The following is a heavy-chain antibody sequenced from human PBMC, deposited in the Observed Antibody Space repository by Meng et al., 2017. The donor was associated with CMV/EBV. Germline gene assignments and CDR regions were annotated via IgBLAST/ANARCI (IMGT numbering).Heavy chain of an antibody. D-gene: IGHD3-10*01. CDR3: ARELAAGAIHYGSGSRRGMDV. Sequence: ASVKVSCKASGYTFTSYGISWVRQAPGQGLEWMGWISAYNGNTNYAQKLQGRVTMTTDTSTSTAYMELRSLRSDDTAVYYCARELAAGAIHYGSGSRRGMDVWGQGTTVTVSS. CDR2: ISAYNGNT. V-gene: IGHV1-18*01. J-gene: IGHJ6*02. CDR1: GYTFTSYG.